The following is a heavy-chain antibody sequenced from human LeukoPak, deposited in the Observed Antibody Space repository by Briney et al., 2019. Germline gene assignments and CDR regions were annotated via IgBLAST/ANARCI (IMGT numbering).Heavy chain of an antibody. CDR1: GYSISSGYY. CDR2: MHHSGNT. J-gene: IGHJ4*02. CDR3: ARQAIAFTPSDSFDY. D-gene: IGHD3-16*01. V-gene: IGHV4-38-2*01. Sequence: SETLSLTCAVSGYSISSGYYWGWIRQPPGKGLEGIGNMHHSGNTYSNPSLKSRVTISVDTSKNHFSLKLSSVTAADTAVYYCARQAIAFTPSDSFDYWGQGTLVTVSS.